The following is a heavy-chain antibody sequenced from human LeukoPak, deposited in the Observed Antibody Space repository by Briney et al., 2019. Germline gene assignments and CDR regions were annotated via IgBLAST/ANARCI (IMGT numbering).Heavy chain of an antibody. V-gene: IGHV4-34*01. CDR3: ASLYSRRYSGSYRSFDY. Sequence: SETLSLTCAVYGGSFSGYYWSWIRQPPGKGLDWIGEINHSGSTNYNPSLKSRVTISVDTSKNQFSLKLSSVTAADTAVYYCASLYSRRYSGSYRSFDYWGQGTLVTVSS. CDR1: GGSFSGYY. CDR2: INHSGST. D-gene: IGHD1-26*01. J-gene: IGHJ4*02.